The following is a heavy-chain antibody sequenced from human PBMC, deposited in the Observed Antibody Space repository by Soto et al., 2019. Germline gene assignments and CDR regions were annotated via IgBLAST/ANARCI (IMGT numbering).Heavy chain of an antibody. CDR1: GYTFASNA. CDR3: AREDADCSGGLCYRTFDY. J-gene: IGHJ4*02. V-gene: IGHV1-3*04. D-gene: IGHD2-8*02. CDR2: IHIGNGNT. Sequence: QVQLVQSGAEVREPGASVRVSCKASGYTFASNAMHWVRQVPGQGLEWMGWIHIGNGNTKYSQNFQGRIIITRDTSASKAYVEVTTLRSEDTAVYYCAREDADCSGGLCYRTFDYWGQGTLVTVSS.